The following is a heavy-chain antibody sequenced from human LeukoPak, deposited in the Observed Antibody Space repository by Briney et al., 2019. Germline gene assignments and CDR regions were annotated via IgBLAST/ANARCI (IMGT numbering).Heavy chain of an antibody. CDR1: GGSISSYY. J-gene: IGHJ4*02. CDR3: ARGIAVANDY. Sequence: PSETLSLTCTVSGGSISSYYWSWIRQPPGKGLEWIGEINHSGSTNYNPSLKSRVTISVDTSKNQFSLKLSSVTAADTAVYHCARGIAVANDYWGQGTLVTVSS. V-gene: IGHV4-34*01. D-gene: IGHD6-19*01. CDR2: INHSGST.